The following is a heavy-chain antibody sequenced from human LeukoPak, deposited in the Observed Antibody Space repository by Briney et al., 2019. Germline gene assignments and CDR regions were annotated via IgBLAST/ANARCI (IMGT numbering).Heavy chain of an antibody. CDR1: GFAFSNYW. Sequence: QTGGSLRLPCAASGFAFSNYWLHWVRQAPGKGLEWVARINTHGSSTNYADSVKDRFTISRDNAKNTLYLQMTSLSAEDTAVYYALAGYYYYYMDVWGKGTTVTVSS. CDR2: INTHGSST. CDR3: LAGYYYYYMDV. D-gene: IGHD6-13*01. J-gene: IGHJ6*03. V-gene: IGHV3-74*01.